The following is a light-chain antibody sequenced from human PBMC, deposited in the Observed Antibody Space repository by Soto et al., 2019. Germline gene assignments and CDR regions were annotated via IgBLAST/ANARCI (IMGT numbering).Light chain of an antibody. CDR1: SGHSSYI. V-gene: IGLV4-60*03. CDR2: LEGSGSY. Sequence: QLVLTQSSSASASLGSSVKLTCTLSSGHSSYIIAWHRQQTGKAPRYLMKLEGSGSYNKGSGVPDRFSGSSSGADRYLTISNLQSEDEADYYCETWDSNTRVFGGGTKVTVL. CDR3: ETWDSNTRV. J-gene: IGLJ3*02.